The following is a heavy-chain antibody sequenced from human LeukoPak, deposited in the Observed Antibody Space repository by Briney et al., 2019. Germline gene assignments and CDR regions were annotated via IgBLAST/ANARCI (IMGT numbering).Heavy chain of an antibody. Sequence: GGSLRLSCAASGFTFSSYWMSWVRQAPGKGLEWVANIKQDGSEKYYVDSVKGRFTISRDNAKNSLYLQMNSLRAEDTAVYYCVRGGDIVVVVAAETEYYFDYWGQGTLVTVSS. V-gene: IGHV3-7*03. CDR1: GFTFSSYW. CDR2: IKQDGSEK. CDR3: VRGGDIVVVVAAETEYYFDY. J-gene: IGHJ4*02. D-gene: IGHD2-15*01.